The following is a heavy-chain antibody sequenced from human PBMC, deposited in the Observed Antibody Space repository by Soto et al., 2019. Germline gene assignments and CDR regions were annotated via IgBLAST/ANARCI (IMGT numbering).Heavy chain of an antibody. CDR1: GGSFSGYY. V-gene: IGHV4-59*13. J-gene: IGHJ6*02. Sequence: SETLSLTCAVYGGSFSGYYWSWIRQPPGKGLEWIGYIYYSGSTNYNPSLKIRVTISVDTSKNQFSLMLSSVTAADTAVYYCARDRVYVTMVRGVIHYYYGMDVWGQGTTVTVSS. D-gene: IGHD3-10*01. CDR3: ARDRVYVTMVRGVIHYYYGMDV. CDR2: IYYSGST.